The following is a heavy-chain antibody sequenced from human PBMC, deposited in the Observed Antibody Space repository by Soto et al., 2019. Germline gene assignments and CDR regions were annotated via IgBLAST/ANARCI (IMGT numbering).Heavy chain of an antibody. CDR3: ARGNGGRDGYNLSPYYFDY. Sequence: QVQLQQWGAGLLKPSETLSLTCAVSGGSFSGYYWSWVRQPPGKGLEWLGEINHSGSTNYNPSLKSRVTISVDTSKNQFSLKRSYVTAADTAVYYCARGNGGRDGYNLSPYYFDYWGQGTLVTVSS. CDR1: GGSFSGYY. D-gene: IGHD5-12*01. J-gene: IGHJ4*02. V-gene: IGHV4-34*01. CDR2: INHSGST.